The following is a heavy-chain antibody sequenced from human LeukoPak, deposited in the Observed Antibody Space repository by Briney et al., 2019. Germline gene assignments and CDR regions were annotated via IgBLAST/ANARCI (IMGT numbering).Heavy chain of an antibody. V-gene: IGHV3-7*03. Sequence: GGSLRLSRAASGFTFSSYWMNWARQAPGKGLEWVASINHNGNVNYYVDSVKGRFAISRDNAKNSLYLQMSNLRAEDTAVYFCARGGGLDVWGQGATVTVSS. CDR1: GFTFSSYW. J-gene: IGHJ6*02. CDR2: INHNGNVN. CDR3: ARGGGLDV. D-gene: IGHD3-16*01.